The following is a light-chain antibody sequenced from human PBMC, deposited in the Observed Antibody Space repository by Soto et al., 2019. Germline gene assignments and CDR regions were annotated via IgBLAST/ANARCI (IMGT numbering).Light chain of an antibody. CDR3: QQVESYPST. CDR2: AAS. CDR1: QSISNH. V-gene: IGKV1-39*01. J-gene: IGKJ4*01. Sequence: DIQMTQSPSSLSASVEDRVIITCRASQSISNHLNWYQQKPGKAPKLLIFAASSLQSGVPSRFSGSGFGTDFTLTITSLQPEDFATYYCQQVESYPSTSGGGTKVDIK.